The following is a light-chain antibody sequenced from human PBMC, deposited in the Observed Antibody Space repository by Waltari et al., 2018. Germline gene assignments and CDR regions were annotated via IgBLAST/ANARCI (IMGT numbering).Light chain of an antibody. CDR1: QSISIY. Sequence: DIQMTQSPSPLSASVGDSVTITCRASQSISIYLNWYHQKPGKEPKLLIYAASSLQSGVPSRFSGSGSGTDFTLTISSLQPEDFATYYCQKSSSTPPWTFGQGTKVEIK. J-gene: IGKJ1*01. CDR2: AAS. CDR3: QKSSSTPPWT. V-gene: IGKV1-39*01.